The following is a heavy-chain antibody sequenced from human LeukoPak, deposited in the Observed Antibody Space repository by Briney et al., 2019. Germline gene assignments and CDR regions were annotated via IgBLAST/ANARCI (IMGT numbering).Heavy chain of an antibody. CDR2: TIPIFGTA. Sequence: ASVKVSCKASGGTFSSYAISWVRQAPGQGLEWMGGTIPIFGTANYAQRFQGRVTITADESTSTAYMELSSLRSEDTAVYYCAKDSSGWFRYYYYYYMDVWGKGTTVTVSS. CDR1: GGTFSSYA. V-gene: IGHV1-69*01. J-gene: IGHJ6*03. CDR3: AKDSSGWFRYYYYYYMDV. D-gene: IGHD6-19*01.